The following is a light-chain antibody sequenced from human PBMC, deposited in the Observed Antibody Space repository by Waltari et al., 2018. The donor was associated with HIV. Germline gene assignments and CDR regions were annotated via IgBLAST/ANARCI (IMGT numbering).Light chain of an antibody. CDR2: WAS. V-gene: IGKV4-1*01. J-gene: IGKJ4*01. CDR3: QQYYTIDST. Sequence: IVMTQSPDSLPVSLGERATINCRSSRTLYFNSNNQNYLAWYQQKPGQSPKVLIYWASTRASGVPGRFSGSGSGTDFNLTISSPQADDVAVYYCQQYYTIDSTFGGGTKVEIK. CDR1: RTLYFNSNNQNY.